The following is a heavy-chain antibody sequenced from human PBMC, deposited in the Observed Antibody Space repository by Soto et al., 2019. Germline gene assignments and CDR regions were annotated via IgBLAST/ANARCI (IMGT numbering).Heavy chain of an antibody. V-gene: IGHV3-33*01. CDR1: GFTFSSYG. Sequence: QVQLVESGGGVVQPGRSLRLSCAASGFTFSSYGMHWVRQAPGKGLEWVAVIWYDGSNKYYADSVKGRFTISRDNSKNMLYLQMNSMRAEDTAVYYCAREAAGTVTTQDHFDYWGQGTLVTVSS. D-gene: IGHD4-17*01. CDR3: AREAAGTVTTQDHFDY. J-gene: IGHJ4*02. CDR2: IWYDGSNK.